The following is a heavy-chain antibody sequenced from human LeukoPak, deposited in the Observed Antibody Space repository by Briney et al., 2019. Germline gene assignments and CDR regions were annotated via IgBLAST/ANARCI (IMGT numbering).Heavy chain of an antibody. CDR2: INPNSGGT. V-gene: IGHV1-2*02. J-gene: IGHJ4*02. CDR3: ARGPYYYDSSGYY. Sequence: ASVKVSCKASGYTFTGYYMHWVRLAPGQGLEWMGWINPNSGGTNYAQKFQGRVTMTRDTSISTAYMELSRLRSDDTAVYYCARGPYYYDSSGYYWGQGTLVTVSS. D-gene: IGHD3-22*01. CDR1: GYTFTGYY.